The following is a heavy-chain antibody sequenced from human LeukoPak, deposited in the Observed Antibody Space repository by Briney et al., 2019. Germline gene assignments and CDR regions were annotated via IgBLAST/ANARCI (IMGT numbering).Heavy chain of an antibody. Sequence: TSETLSLTCTVSGGSISSYYWSWIRQPPGKGLEWIGYIYDSGSTNYNPSLKSRVTISMDTSKNQVSLKLSSVTAADTAVYYCASLGGTYDYWGQGALVTVSS. J-gene: IGHJ4*02. CDR3: ASLGGTYDY. CDR1: GGSISSYY. V-gene: IGHV4-59*08. D-gene: IGHD1-26*01. CDR2: IYDSGST.